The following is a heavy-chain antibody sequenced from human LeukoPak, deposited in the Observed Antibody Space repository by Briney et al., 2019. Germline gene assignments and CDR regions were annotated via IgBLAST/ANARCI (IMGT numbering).Heavy chain of an antibody. D-gene: IGHD3-3*01. J-gene: IGHJ6*03. Sequence: GGSLRLSCAASGFTFSSYGMHWVRQAPGKGLEWVAVIWYDGSNKYYADSVKGRFTISRDNSKNTLYLQMNSLRAEDTAVYYCARDRATYDFWSGYRYYCYMDVWGKGTTVTVSS. CDR3: ARDRATYDFWSGYRYYCYMDV. V-gene: IGHV3-33*01. CDR1: GFTFSSYG. CDR2: IWYDGSNK.